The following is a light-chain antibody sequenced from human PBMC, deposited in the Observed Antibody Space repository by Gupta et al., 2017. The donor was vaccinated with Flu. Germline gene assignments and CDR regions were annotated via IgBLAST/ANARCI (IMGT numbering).Light chain of an antibody. V-gene: IGKV3-15*01. CDR3: QQYNNWRT. CDR1: QSVSSN. CDR2: DAS. J-gene: IGKJ2*02. Sequence: EIVMTQSPATLSVSPGERSTLSCRDSQSVSSNLAWYQQKPGQAPRLIIYDASNRAAGNTAGFRGRGDGKDFTHTSSSRQYEDCAVYCTQQYNNWRTFGQGTKLDIK.